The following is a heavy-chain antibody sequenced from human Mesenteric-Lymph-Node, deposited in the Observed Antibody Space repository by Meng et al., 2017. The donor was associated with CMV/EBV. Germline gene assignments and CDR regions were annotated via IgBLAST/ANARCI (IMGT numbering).Heavy chain of an antibody. CDR2: ISGSGGST. Sequence: GGSLRLSCAASGFTFSSYAMSWVRQAPGKGLEWVSAISGSGGSTYYADSVKGRFTISRDNSKNTLYLQMNSLRAEDTALYYCARAIDSYLLRGADIWGQGTMVTVSS. CDR3: ARAIDSYLLRGADI. CDR1: GFTFSSYA. J-gene: IGHJ3*02. V-gene: IGHV3-23*01. D-gene: IGHD2-15*01.